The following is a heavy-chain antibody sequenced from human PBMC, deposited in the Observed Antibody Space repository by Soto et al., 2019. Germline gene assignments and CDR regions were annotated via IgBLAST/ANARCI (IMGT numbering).Heavy chain of an antibody. Sequence: QVQLVQSGAEVKKPGASVKVSCKASGYTFTSYGISWVRQAPGQGLEWMGWISAYNGNTNYAQKLQGRVTMTTDTATSTAYMELRSLRSDDTAVYYCARERGDIVVVVAADAFDIWGQGTMVTVSS. J-gene: IGHJ3*02. CDR3: ARERGDIVVVVAADAFDI. CDR2: ISAYNGNT. D-gene: IGHD2-15*01. CDR1: GYTFTSYG. V-gene: IGHV1-18*01.